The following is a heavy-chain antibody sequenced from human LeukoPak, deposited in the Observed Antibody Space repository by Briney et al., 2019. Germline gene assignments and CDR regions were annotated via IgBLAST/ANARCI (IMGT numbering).Heavy chain of an antibody. CDR3: ARGGFYDFWSGYYTGISADI. Sequence: SETLSLTCTVSGGSISSGDYYWSWIRQPPGKGLEWIGYIYYSGSTYYNPSLKSRVTISVDTSKNQFSLKLSSVTAADTAVYYCARGGFYDFWSGYYTGISADIWGQGTMVTVSS. V-gene: IGHV4-30-4*01. CDR1: GGSISSGDYY. CDR2: IYYSGST. J-gene: IGHJ3*02. D-gene: IGHD3-3*01.